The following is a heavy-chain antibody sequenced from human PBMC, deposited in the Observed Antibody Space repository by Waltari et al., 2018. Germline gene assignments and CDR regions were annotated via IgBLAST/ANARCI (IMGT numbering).Heavy chain of an antibody. CDR2: ISYDGSNK. J-gene: IGHJ4*02. V-gene: IGHV3-30*18. CDR1: GFTFSSYG. CDR3: AKEIISSWYGEIDY. D-gene: IGHD6-13*01. Sequence: QVQLVESGGGVVQPGRSLRLSCAASGFTFSSYGMHWVRQAPGKGLEWVAVISYDGSNKYYADSVKGRFTISRDNSKNTLYLQMNSLRAEDTAVYYCAKEIISSWYGEIDYWGQGTLVTVSS.